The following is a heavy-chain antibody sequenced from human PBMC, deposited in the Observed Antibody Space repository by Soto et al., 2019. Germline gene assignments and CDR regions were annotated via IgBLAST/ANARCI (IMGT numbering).Heavy chain of an antibody. V-gene: IGHV3-23*01. CDR1: GFTFSSYA. J-gene: IGHJ6*02. D-gene: IGHD3-16*01. CDR3: ANKRKKGVYYYGMDV. Sequence: GGSLRLSCAASGFTFSSYAMSWVRQAPGKGLEWVSAISGSGGSTYYADSVKGRFTISRDNSKNTLYLQMNSLRAEDTAVYYCANKRKKGVYYYGMDVWGQGTTVTVSS. CDR2: ISGSGGST.